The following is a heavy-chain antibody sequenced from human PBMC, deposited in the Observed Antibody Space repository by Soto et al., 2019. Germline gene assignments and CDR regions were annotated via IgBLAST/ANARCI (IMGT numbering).Heavy chain of an antibody. CDR2: ISGNGNTI. J-gene: IGHJ5*02. Sequence: GGSLRLSCAASAFTFSDYYMGWIRQAPGKGLEWLSYISGNGNTIHYADSVKGRFTVSRDNAKNLLYLQMNSLRVEDTAVYYCAASAVVAAHHWGQGALVTVSS. CDR3: AASAVVAAHH. CDR1: AFTFSDYY. V-gene: IGHV3-11*01. D-gene: IGHD2-15*01.